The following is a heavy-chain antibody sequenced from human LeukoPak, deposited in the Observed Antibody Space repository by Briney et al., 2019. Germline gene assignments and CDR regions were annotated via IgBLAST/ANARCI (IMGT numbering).Heavy chain of an antibody. CDR1: GFTFDDYA. Sequence: PGGSLRLSCAASGFTFDDYAMHWVRQAPGKGLEWVSLISGDGGGTYYADSVKGRLTISRDNSKNSLYLQMNSLRAEDTALYYCAKDMSGNYYGSGSYYNWFDPWGQGTLVTVSS. D-gene: IGHD3-10*01. CDR3: AKDMSGNYYGSGSYYNWFDP. V-gene: IGHV3-43*02. J-gene: IGHJ5*02. CDR2: ISGDGGGT.